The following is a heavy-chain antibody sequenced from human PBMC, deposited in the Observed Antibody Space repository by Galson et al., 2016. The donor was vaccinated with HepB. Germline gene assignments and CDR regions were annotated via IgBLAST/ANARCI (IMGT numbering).Heavy chain of an antibody. Sequence: SVKVSCKASGYSFTSYYLHWVRQAPGQGLEWMGIINPGGGTTSFARRFQGRVTMARDTSTKTVYMVLSSLRSDDSAVYYCARGNSYDNSDRLDYWGQGALVTVAS. CDR2: INPGGGTT. V-gene: IGHV1-46*01. CDR1: GYSFTSYY. CDR3: ARGNSYDNSDRLDY. J-gene: IGHJ4*02. D-gene: IGHD3-22*01.